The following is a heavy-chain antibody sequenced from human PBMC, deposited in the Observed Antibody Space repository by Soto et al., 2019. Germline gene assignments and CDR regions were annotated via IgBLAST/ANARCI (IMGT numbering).Heavy chain of an antibody. CDR2: IYDTWTT. Sequence: QVQLQEAGPGLVRPSQTLSLTCTVAGGSMSENDYYWSWLRQSPGQGLQWIGYIYDTWTTSYSPSLKSRVTMSADTSRNQCSLKLTSVTAADTALYFCARGIVRGGFDIWGQGKLVTVSS. CDR1: GGSMSENDYY. V-gene: IGHV4-30-4*01. D-gene: IGHD3-10*02. CDR3: ARGIVRGGFDI. J-gene: IGHJ3*02.